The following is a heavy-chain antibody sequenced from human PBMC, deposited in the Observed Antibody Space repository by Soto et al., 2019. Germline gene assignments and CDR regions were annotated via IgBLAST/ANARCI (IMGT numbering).Heavy chain of an antibody. CDR2: IIPMFGTL. V-gene: IGHV1-69*13. Sequence: SVKVSCKVSGGTLTTYAITWVRQAPGQGLEWMGRIIPMFGTLNYAQKFQGRITITADESTSTTYMELSSVKSEDTAMYYCAREVVFLDPWGQGTPVTVSS. J-gene: IGHJ5*02. CDR1: GGTLTTYA. CDR3: AREVVFLDP.